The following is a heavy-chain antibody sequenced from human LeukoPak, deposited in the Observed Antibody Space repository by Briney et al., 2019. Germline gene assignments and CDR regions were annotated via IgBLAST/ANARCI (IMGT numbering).Heavy chain of an antibody. CDR3: AKADRRWATYYYDTSGYYYDY. D-gene: IGHD3-22*01. CDR1: GFTFSSYG. Sequence: PGGSLRLSCAVSGFTFSSYGMSWVRQAPGKGLEWVAFIRYDGRNKYYADSVKGRFTISRDNSKNTLYLQMNGLRAEDSAVYFCAKADRRWATYYYDTSGYYYDYWGQGTLVTVSS. J-gene: IGHJ4*02. V-gene: IGHV3-30*02. CDR2: IRYDGRNK.